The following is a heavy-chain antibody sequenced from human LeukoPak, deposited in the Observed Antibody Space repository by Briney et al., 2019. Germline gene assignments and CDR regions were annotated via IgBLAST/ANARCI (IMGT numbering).Heavy chain of an antibody. CDR2: TYYRSKWYN. CDR1: GDSFSSNSAA. V-gene: IGHV6-1*01. J-gene: IGHJ4*02. CDR3: ARSGIAVAGTGFDY. Sequence: SQTLSLTCAISGDSFSSNSAAWNWLRQSPSRGLEWLGRTYYRSKWYNDYAVSVKSRITINPDTSKNQFSLQLNSVTPEGTAVYYCARSGIAVAGTGFDYWGQGTLVTVSS. D-gene: IGHD6-19*01.